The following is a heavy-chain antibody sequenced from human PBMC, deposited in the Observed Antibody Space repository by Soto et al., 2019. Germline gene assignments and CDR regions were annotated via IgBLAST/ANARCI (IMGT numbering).Heavy chain of an antibody. J-gene: IGHJ4*02. V-gene: IGHV1-46*01. CDR2: INPSGGST. D-gene: IGHD6-19*01. Sequence: ASVKVSCKASGYTFTSYYMHWVRQAPGQGLEWMGIINPSGGSTSYAQKFQGRVTMTTDTSTSTAYMELRSLRSDDTAVYYCASEGNSSGWDFDYWGQGTLVTVSS. CDR1: GYTFTSYY. CDR3: ASEGNSSGWDFDY.